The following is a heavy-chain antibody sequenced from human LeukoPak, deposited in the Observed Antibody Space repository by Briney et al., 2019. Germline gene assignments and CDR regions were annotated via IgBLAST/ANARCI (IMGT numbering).Heavy chain of an antibody. J-gene: IGHJ4*02. Sequence: PGGSLRLSCAASGFSVSSYEMNWVRQAPGKGLKWVSYIHYSGSPIYYADSVKGRFTISRDNAKNSLYLQMNSLRAEDTAVYYCAREAGPSGIWGQGTLVTVSS. CDR2: IHYSGSPI. V-gene: IGHV3-48*03. CDR1: GFSVSSYE. CDR3: AREAGPSGI. D-gene: IGHD3-10*01.